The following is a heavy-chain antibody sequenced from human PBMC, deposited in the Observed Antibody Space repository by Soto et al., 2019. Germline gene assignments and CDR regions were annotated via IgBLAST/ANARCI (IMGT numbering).Heavy chain of an antibody. CDR3: ARHTAPSDV. V-gene: IGHV1-3*01. CDR2: INAGNGNT. Sequence: SVKVRWKALGCTFTSYAMHWVSQDPGQRLEWMGWINAGNGNTKYSQKFQGRVTITRDTSASTAYMELSSLRSESTAVYYCARHTAPSDVWGQGTPVTVS. J-gene: IGHJ6*02. CDR1: GCTFTSYA. D-gene: IGHD4-17*01.